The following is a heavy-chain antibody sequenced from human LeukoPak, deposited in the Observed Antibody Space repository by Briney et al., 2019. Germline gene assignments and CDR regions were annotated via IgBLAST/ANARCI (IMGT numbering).Heavy chain of an antibody. D-gene: IGHD2-21*02. CDR1: GGSITSSRYY. CDR3: ARHVSPDLRIVVVTSDWYFDL. Sequence: SETLSLTCSVSGGSITSSRYYWGWIRQSPGGGLEWIGTIYYSGSTYYNPSLRSRVTIYADTSKNQFSLNLSPVTAADTAVYYCARHVSPDLRIVVVTSDWYFDLWGRGTLVTVSS. V-gene: IGHV4-39*01. CDR2: IYYSGST. J-gene: IGHJ2*01.